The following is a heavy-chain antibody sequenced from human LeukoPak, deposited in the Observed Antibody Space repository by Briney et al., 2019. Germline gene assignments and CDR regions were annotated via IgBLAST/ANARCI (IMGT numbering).Heavy chain of an antibody. Sequence: GASVKVSCKASGYTFTSYDINWVRQATGQGLEWMGWMNPNSGNTGYAQKFQGRVTITRNTSISTAYMELSSLRSEDTAVYYCARGLSSSYCYYMDVWGKGTTVTVSS. CDR1: GYTFTSYD. V-gene: IGHV1-8*03. CDR3: ARGLSSSYCYYMDV. D-gene: IGHD6-6*01. J-gene: IGHJ6*03. CDR2: MNPNSGNT.